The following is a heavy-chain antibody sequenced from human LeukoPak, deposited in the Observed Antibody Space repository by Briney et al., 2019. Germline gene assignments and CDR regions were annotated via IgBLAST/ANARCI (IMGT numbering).Heavy chain of an antibody. J-gene: IGHJ3*02. CDR1: GGSINNYY. Sequence: SETLSLTCTVSGGSINNYYWSWIRQPAGKGLEWIGRIYTRGSTNYNPSLKSRVTMSVDTSKNQFSLKLSSVTAADTTVYYCARGRYCSADVCSGGDAFDIWGQGTMVSVSS. CDR3: ARGRYCSADVCSGGDAFDI. CDR2: IYTRGST. D-gene: IGHD2-15*01. V-gene: IGHV4-4*07.